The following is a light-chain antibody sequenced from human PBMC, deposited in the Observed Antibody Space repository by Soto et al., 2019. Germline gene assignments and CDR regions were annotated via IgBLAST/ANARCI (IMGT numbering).Light chain of an antibody. CDR2: DAS. V-gene: IGKV3-15*01. CDR3: QQFNNWPRT. J-gene: IGKJ1*01. CDR1: QSVSSK. Sequence: EIAMTQSPATLSVSPGERATLSCRASQSVSSKLAWYQQKPGQAPRLLICDASTRATGIPARFSGSGSGTEFTLTISSLQSEDFAVYYCQQFNNWPRTFGQGTKV.